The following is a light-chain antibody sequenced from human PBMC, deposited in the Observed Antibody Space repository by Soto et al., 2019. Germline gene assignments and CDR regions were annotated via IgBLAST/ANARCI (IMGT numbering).Light chain of an antibody. CDR2: DVS. Sequence: SVLTQPRSVSGSPGQSVTISCTGTSSDVGGYNYVSWFQQHPGKAPKVMIYDVSKRPSGVPDRFSGSKSGNTASLTISGLQAEDEADYYCCSYAGTYIYVFGTGTKVTVL. CDR3: CSYAGTYIYV. V-gene: IGLV2-11*01. CDR1: SSDVGGYNY. J-gene: IGLJ1*01.